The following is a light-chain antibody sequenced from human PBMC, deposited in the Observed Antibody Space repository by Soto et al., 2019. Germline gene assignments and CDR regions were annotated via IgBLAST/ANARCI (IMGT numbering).Light chain of an antibody. J-gene: IGKJ2*01. Sequence: EIVLTQSPGTLSLSPGERATLSCRASQSVSRNFLAWYQQKPGQAPKLLISGASSRATGIPDRFSGSGSGTDFTVTISRLEPEGFALYSCQQYGSAPVTFGQGTKLEIK. CDR2: GAS. CDR1: QSVSRNF. V-gene: IGKV3-20*01. CDR3: QQYGSAPVT.